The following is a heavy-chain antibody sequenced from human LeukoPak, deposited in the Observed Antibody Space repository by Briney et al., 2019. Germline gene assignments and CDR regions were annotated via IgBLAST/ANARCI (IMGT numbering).Heavy chain of an antibody. J-gene: IGHJ4*02. CDR2: ISGSGGST. Sequence: GGSLRLSCAASGFTFSSYAMSWVRQAPGKGLEWVSAISGSGGSTYYADSVKGRLTISRDNSKNTLYLQMNSLRAEDTAVYYCASRGISSSWYADYWGQGTLVTVSS. CDR3: ASRGISSSWYADY. V-gene: IGHV3-23*01. CDR1: GFTFSSYA. D-gene: IGHD6-13*01.